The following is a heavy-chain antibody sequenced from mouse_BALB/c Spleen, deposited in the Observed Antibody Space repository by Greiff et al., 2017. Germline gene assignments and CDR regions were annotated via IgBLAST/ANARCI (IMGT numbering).Heavy chain of an antibody. V-gene: IGHV5-12-2*01. J-gene: IGHJ4*01. D-gene: IGHD1-1*01. CDR1: GFTFSSYT. CDR2: ISNGGGST. CDR3: ARHYYGSSYDYYAMDY. Sequence: EVHLVESGGGLVQPGGSLKLSCAASGFTFSSYTMSWVRQTPEKRLEWVAYISNGGGSTYYPDTVKGRFTISRDNAKNTLYLQMSSLKSEDTAMYYCARHYYGSSYDYYAMDYWGQGTPVTVSS.